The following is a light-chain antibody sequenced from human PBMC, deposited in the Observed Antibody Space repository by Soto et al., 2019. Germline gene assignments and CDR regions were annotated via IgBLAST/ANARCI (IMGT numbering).Light chain of an antibody. Sequence: DIQMSQSPSTLPASVGDRVTITCRASESLSSWLAWYQQKPGKAPKLLIYKASSLETEVPSRFSGSGSGTEFTLTISSLQPDDFATYYCLQYKSYSRTFGQGTEVEIK. CDR1: ESLSSW. CDR2: KAS. J-gene: IGKJ1*01. CDR3: LQYKSYSRT. V-gene: IGKV1-5*03.